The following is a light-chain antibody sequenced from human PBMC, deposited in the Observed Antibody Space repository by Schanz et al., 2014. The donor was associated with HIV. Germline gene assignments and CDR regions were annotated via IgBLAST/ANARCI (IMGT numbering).Light chain of an antibody. J-gene: IGKJ2*01. V-gene: IGKV1-5*03. CDR1: QSISGR. CDR3: QQYDSYPYT. Sequence: DIQMTQSPSTLSASVGDRVTITCRASQSISGRLAWYQQKPGRAPKLLIYAASTLVSGVPLKFSGTGPGKAFTLTISSLQPDDFETYYCQQYDSYPYTFGRGPKLEIK. CDR2: AAS.